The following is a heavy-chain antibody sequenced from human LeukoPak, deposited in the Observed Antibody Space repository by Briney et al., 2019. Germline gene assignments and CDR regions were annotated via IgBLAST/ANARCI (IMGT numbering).Heavy chain of an antibody. CDR1: GGSFSSHY. Sequence: SETLSLTCTVSGGSFSSHYWSWIRQPPGKGLEWIGYISYIGSTNYNPSLKSRVTISVDTSKDQFSLKLSSVTAADTAVYYCARDPTTVTKGLDIWGQGTMVTVSS. V-gene: IGHV4-59*11. CDR3: ARDPTTVTKGLDI. D-gene: IGHD4-17*01. CDR2: ISYIGST. J-gene: IGHJ3*02.